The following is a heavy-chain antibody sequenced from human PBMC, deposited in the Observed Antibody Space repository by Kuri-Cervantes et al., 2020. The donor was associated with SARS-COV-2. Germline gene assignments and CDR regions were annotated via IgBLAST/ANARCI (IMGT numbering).Heavy chain of an antibody. J-gene: IGHJ3*02. CDR3: ARERPYYYDSSGYLKMGAFDI. Sequence: ASVKVSCKASGYTFTSYYMHWVRQAPGQGLEWMGIINPSGGSTSYAQKFQGRVTMTRDTSTSTVYMELSSLRSEDTAVYYCARERPYYYDSSGYLKMGAFDIWGQGTMVTVSS. CDR2: INPSGGST. D-gene: IGHD3-22*01. CDR1: GYTFTSYY. V-gene: IGHV1-46*01.